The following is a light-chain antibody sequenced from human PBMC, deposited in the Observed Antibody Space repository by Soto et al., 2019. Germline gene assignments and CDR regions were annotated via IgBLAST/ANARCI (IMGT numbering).Light chain of an antibody. CDR1: QSVSSSY. Sequence: EIVLTQSPGTLSLSPGARATLSGRASQSVSSSYLAWYQQKPGQAPRRLIYGASSRATGIPDRFSGSGSGTDFTLTISRLEPEDFAVYYCQQYGSSPRTFGQGTKLEIK. J-gene: IGKJ2*01. V-gene: IGKV3-20*01. CDR3: QQYGSSPRT. CDR2: GAS.